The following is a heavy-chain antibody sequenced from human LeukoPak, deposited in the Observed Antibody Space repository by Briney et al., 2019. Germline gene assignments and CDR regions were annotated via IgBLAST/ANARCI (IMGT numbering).Heavy chain of an antibody. CDR3: ARGLSAAGSSFDP. CDR2: IYHSGST. CDR1: GGSISSGGYY. V-gene: IGHV4-30-2*01. D-gene: IGHD6-13*01. J-gene: IGHJ5*02. Sequence: MASETLSLTCTVSGGSISSGGYYWSWLRQPPGKGLEWIGYIYHSGSTYYNPSLKSRVTISVDRSKNQFSLKLSSVTAADTAVYYCARGLSAAGSSFDPWGQGTLVTVSS.